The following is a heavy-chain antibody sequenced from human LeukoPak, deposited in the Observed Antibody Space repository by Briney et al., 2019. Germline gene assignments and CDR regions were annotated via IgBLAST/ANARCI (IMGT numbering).Heavy chain of an antibody. CDR1: GVSIRSHY. D-gene: IGHD4-23*01. J-gene: IGHJ5*02. CDR3: ARNFGGNYEMENWFDP. CDR2: IYYRGSS. V-gene: IGHV4-59*08. Sequence: SETLSLTCTVSGVSIRSHYWSWIRQVPGKGLEWIGYIYYRGSSNYNPSLMRRVTISVDTSKNQFSLKVRSVTAADTAVYYCARNFGGNYEMENWFDPWGQGTLVTVSS.